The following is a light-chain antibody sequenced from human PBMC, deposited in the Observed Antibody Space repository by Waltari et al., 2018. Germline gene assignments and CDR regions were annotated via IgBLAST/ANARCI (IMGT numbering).Light chain of an antibody. CDR2: EGN. Sequence: QSALTQSASVSGSPGPSLTLSCTGSSGDIGGYNLVSWYHQHPGKAPKLMIYEGNKRPSGVSNRCAGSKSGNTASLTISGLQAEDEADYYCSSYADSNICVFGSGTKVTVL. CDR3: SSYADSNICV. J-gene: IGLJ1*01. V-gene: IGLV2-23*01. CDR1: SGDIGGYNL.